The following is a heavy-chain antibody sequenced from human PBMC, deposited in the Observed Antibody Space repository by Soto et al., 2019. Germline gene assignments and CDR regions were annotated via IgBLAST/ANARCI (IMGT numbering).Heavy chain of an antibody. CDR3: AKDYNYFDY. J-gene: IGHJ4*02. CDR2: ISGSGGDT. D-gene: IGHD3-10*01. CDR1: GFIFSNYA. Sequence: GXSRRLSCAASGFIFSNYATSWVRQGPVKGLEWVSSISGSGGDTYYADSVKGRFTISRDKSKNTLYLQMNSLRAEDTALYYCAKDYNYFDYWGQGTLVTVS. V-gene: IGHV3-23*01.